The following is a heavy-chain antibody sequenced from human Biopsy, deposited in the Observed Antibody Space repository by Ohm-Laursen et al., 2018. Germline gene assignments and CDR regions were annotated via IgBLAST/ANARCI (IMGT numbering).Heavy chain of an antibody. Sequence: SLRLSCAASGFTFNSYWMHWVRQAPGKGLVRVSRINIDGSGTKYADSVKGRFTVSRDNAKNTLYLQMNSLTAEDTAIYYCTRAYRYGLDAFDVWGQGTMVTVSP. J-gene: IGHJ3*01. CDR1: GFTFNSYW. D-gene: IGHD3-16*01. CDR2: INIDGSGT. CDR3: TRAYRYGLDAFDV. V-gene: IGHV3-74*03.